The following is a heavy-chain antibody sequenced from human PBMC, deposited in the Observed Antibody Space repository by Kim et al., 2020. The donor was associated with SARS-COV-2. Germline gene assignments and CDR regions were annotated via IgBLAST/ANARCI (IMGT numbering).Heavy chain of an antibody. D-gene: IGHD3-22*01. CDR2: INTNSAYI. Sequence: GGSLRLSCAASGFTFSSYSMNWVRQAPGKGLEWVSSINTNSAYIYYADSVKGRFTISRDNAKNLLYLQMSSLRAEDTAVYYCARDGHYSSSSDYYVDYWG. V-gene: IGHV3-21*01. CDR1: GFTFSSYS. J-gene: IGHJ4*01. CDR3: ARDGHYSSSSDYYVDY.